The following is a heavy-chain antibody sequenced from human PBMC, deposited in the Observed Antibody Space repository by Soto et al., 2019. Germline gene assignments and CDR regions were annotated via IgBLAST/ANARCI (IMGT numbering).Heavy chain of an antibody. CDR2: IRRTGETT. Sequence: GGSLRLSCAASGFTFSSFAMSWVRQAPGKGLEWVSGIRRTGETTYYADSVKGRFTISRDNSKSTVSLQMNSLRSEDTAIYYCTNLYHGQGPADFWGQGTLVTVSS. D-gene: IGHD2-2*02. CDR1: GFTFSSFA. CDR3: TNLYHGQGPADF. V-gene: IGHV3-23*01. J-gene: IGHJ4*02.